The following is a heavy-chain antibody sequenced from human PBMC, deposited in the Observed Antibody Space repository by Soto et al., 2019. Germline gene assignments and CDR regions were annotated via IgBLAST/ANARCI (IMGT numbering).Heavy chain of an antibody. CDR1: GFTFSSYG. CDR3: ANLESYYYDSSGYYGIDY. J-gene: IGHJ4*02. V-gene: IGHV3-30*18. Sequence: QVQLVESGGGVVQPGRSLRLSCAASGFTFSSYGMHWVSQAPGKGLEWVAVISYDGSNKYYADSVKGRFTISRDNSKNTLYLQMNSLRDEDTAVYYCANLESYYYDSSGYYGIDYWGQGTLVTVSS. D-gene: IGHD3-22*01. CDR2: ISYDGSNK.